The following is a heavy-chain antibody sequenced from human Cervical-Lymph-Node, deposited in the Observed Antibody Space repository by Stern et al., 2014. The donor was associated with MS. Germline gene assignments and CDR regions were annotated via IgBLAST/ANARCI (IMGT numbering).Heavy chain of an antibody. D-gene: IGHD5-12*01. CDR3: AKAYSGYSPGDY. J-gene: IGHJ4*02. CDR1: GFTFSSYA. CDR2: IGGTDDRT. Sequence: VQLVQSGGGLVQPGGSLRLSCAAYGFTFSSYAMSWVRQAPGKGLEWVSAIGGTDDRTYYAVSVEGRFTISRANSKNTLYLQMNSLGVEDTAVYYCAKAYSGYSPGDYWGQGTLVTVSS. V-gene: IGHV3-23*04.